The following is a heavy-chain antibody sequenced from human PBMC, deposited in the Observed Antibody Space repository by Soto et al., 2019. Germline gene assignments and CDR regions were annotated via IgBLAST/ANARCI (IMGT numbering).Heavy chain of an antibody. CDR2: IYWNDDK. CDR1: GFSLSTSGVG. V-gene: IGHV2-5*01. J-gene: IGHJ4*02. CDR3: AHMEVSRYSSSWYVFDY. D-gene: IGHD6-13*01. Sequence: AGPTLVNPTQTLTLTCTFSGFSLSTSGVGVGWIRQPPGKALEWLALIYWNDDKRYSPSLKSRLTITKDTSKNHVVLTMTNMDPVDTATYYCAHMEVSRYSSSWYVFDYWGQGTLVTISS.